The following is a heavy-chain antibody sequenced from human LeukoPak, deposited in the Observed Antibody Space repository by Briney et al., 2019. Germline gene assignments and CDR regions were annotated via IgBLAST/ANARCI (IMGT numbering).Heavy chain of an antibody. CDR3: ARAHYYDSKYFDY. CDR2: IYYSGST. CDR1: GGSISSSSYY. D-gene: IGHD3-22*01. V-gene: IGHV4-39*01. J-gene: IGHJ4*02. Sequence: SETLSLTCTVSGGSISSSSYYWGWIRQPPGKGLEWIGSIYYSGSTYYNPSLKSRVAISVDTSKNQFSLKLSSVTAADTAVYYCARAHYYDSKYFDYWGQGTLVTVSS.